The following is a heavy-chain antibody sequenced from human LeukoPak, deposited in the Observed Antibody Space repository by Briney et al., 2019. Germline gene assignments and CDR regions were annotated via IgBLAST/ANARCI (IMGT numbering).Heavy chain of an antibody. Sequence: GGSLRLSCAASGFTFSSNGMHWVRQAPGKGLEWVAVISYGGSVKYYADSSVKGRFTISRDNSKNTLYLQMNSLRAEDTAVYYCATEMAGYCSSTNCPDYWGQGTLVTVSS. J-gene: IGHJ4*02. V-gene: IGHV3-30*03. CDR1: GFTFSSNG. CDR2: ISYGGSVK. D-gene: IGHD2-2*01. CDR3: ATEMAGYCSSTNCPDY.